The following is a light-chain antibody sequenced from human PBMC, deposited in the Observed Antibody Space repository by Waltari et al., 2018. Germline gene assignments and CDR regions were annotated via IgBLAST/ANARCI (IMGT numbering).Light chain of an antibody. V-gene: IGKV4-1*01. CDR1: KSVLHASNHRNF. CDR2: WAS. J-gene: IGKJ2*01. Sequence: DIVMTKSPASLAASLRERGAILCRSSKSVLHASNHRNFLAWYQQKPGQSPKLLFYWASTRYSGVPDRFSASGTATDFTLTISNLQAEDVAVYYCQQYFTTPYTFGQGTKLDMK. CDR3: QQYFTTPYT.